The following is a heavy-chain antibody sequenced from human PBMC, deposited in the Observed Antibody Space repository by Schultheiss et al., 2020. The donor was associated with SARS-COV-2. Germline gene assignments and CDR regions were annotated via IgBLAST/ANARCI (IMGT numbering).Heavy chain of an antibody. D-gene: IGHD6-13*01. CDR1: GFTFSSYG. CDR2: ISGSGGST. Sequence: GGSLRLSCAASGFTFSSYGMHWVRQAPGKGLEWVSAISGSGGSTYYADSVKGRFTISRDNSKNTLYLQMNSLRAEDTAVYYCARYSSSWYYWFDPWGQGTLVTVSS. V-gene: IGHV3-23*01. CDR3: ARYSSSWYYWFDP. J-gene: IGHJ5*02.